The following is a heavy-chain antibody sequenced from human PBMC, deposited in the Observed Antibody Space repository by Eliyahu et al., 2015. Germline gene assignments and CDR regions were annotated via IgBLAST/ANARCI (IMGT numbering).Heavy chain of an antibody. CDR1: ASSVXFSSCE. D-gene: IGHD7-27*01. CDR2: ISSSGSSI. Sequence: EVQLVESGGGLVQPGGSLSXSGAASASSVXFSSCEMNWVRQAPGKGRGCVSYISSSGSSIYYADSVKGRFTISRDNAKNSLYLQMNSLRAEDTAVYYCVRDRANWGSRGFDIWGQGTMVTVSS. J-gene: IGHJ3*02. CDR3: VRDRANWGSRGFDI. V-gene: IGHV3-48*03.